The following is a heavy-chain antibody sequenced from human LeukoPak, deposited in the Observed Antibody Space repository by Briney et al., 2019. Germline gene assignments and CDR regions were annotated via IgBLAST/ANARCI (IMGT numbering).Heavy chain of an antibody. CDR3: ARDPYRGKPDYFDY. CDR1: GFTFSTYP. J-gene: IGHJ4*02. Sequence: PGRSLRLSCVASGFTFSTYPMHWARQAPGQGLEWVAVISYDGSTKYHADSVKGRFTTSRDNSKNTLYLQMNSLRPEDTAVYYCARDPYRGKPDYFDYWGQGTLVTVSS. CDR2: ISYDGSTK. D-gene: IGHD4-23*01. V-gene: IGHV3-30-3*01.